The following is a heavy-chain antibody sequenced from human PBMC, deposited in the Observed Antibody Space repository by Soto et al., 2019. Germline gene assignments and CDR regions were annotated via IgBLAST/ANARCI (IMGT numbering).Heavy chain of an antibody. V-gene: IGHV3-11*01. J-gene: IGHJ5*02. CDR1: GFTFSGYY. CDR3: ASGLQRYDFWSGYYTGGLFAP. CDR2: ISSSGSPI. D-gene: IGHD3-3*01. Sequence: GGFLRVSCAASGFTFSGYYMSWIRQAPGKGLEWVSYISSSGSPIYYADSVKGRFTISRDNAKNSLYLQMNSLRAEDTAVYYCASGLQRYDFWSGYYTGGLFAPWGQGTLVTVSS.